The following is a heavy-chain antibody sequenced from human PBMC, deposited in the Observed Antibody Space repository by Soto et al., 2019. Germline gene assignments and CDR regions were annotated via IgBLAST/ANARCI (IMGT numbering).Heavy chain of an antibody. Sequence: GGSLRLSCAASGFTFSSYAMSWVRQAPGKGLEWVSAISGSGGSTYYADSVRGRFTISRDNSKNTLYLQMNSLRAEDTAVYYCAKDLLAAALWFGNWFDPWGQGTLVTVSS. V-gene: IGHV3-23*01. J-gene: IGHJ5*02. CDR2: ISGSGGST. CDR3: AKDLLAAALWFGNWFDP. D-gene: IGHD6-13*01. CDR1: GFTFSSYA.